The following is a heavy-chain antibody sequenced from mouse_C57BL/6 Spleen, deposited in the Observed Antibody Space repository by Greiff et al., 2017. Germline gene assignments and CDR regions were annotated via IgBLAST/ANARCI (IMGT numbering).Heavy chain of an antibody. D-gene: IGHD2-3*01. CDR1: GYTFTSYW. J-gene: IGHJ2*01. CDR3: ARRMGDYFDY. CDR2: IDPSDSET. Sequence: QVQLKQPGAELVRPGSSVKLSCKASGYTFTSYWMHWVKQRPIQGLEWIGNIDPSDSETHYNQKFKDKATLTVDKSSSTAYMQLSSLTSEDSAVYYCARRMGDYFDYWGQGTTLTVSS. V-gene: IGHV1-52*01.